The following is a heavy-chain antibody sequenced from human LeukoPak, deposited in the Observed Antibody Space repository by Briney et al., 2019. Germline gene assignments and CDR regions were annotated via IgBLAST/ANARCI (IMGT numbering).Heavy chain of an antibody. CDR1: GYTFSNYY. CDR3: ARSGSSTSCPRDY. V-gene: IGHV1-46*01. CDR2: INPSGTNT. J-gene: IGHJ4*02. D-gene: IGHD2-2*01. Sequence: ASVKVSCKASGYTFSNYYMHWVRQAPGQGLGWMGIINPSGTNTGYAQRFQGRVTMTRDTSTSTVYMQLSSLRSEDTAVYYCARSGSSTSCPRDYWGQGTLVTVAS.